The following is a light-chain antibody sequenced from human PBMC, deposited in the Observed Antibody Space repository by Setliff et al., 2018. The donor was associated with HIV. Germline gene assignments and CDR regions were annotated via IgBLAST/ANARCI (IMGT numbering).Light chain of an antibody. Sequence: QSVLTQPASVSGSPGQSITISCTGSNSDIGSYDFVSWYQHHPGKAPKLMIYEVTNRPSGVSNRFSASKSGNTASLTISGLRTEDEADYYCSSYTNISTRVFGTGTKVTVL. CDR1: NSDIGSYDF. J-gene: IGLJ1*01. CDR3: SSYTNISTRV. CDR2: EVT. V-gene: IGLV2-14*01.